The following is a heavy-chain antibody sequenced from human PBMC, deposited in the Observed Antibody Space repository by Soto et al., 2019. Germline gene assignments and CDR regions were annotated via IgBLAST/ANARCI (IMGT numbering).Heavy chain of an antibody. J-gene: IGHJ6*02. CDR2: ISAYNGNT. CDR3: ARDLDYAYVWGNRVYHGMDV. V-gene: IGHV1-18*01. D-gene: IGHD3-16*01. Sequence: ASVKVSCKASGYTFTSYGISWVRQAPGQGLEWMGWISAYNGNTNYAQKLQGRVTMTTDTSTSTAYMELRSLRSDDTAVYYCARDLDYAYVWGNRVYHGMDVWGQGTTVTVSS. CDR1: GYTFTSYG.